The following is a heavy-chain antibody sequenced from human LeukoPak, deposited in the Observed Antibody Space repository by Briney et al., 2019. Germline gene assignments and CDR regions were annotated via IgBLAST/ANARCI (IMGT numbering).Heavy chain of an antibody. CDR3: AKARATGEGYYFYYMDV. CDR2: VDGRGATT. Sequence: GGSLRLSCAASGFASGFTFSDYAVSWVRQAPGKGPEWVASVDGRGATTYYADSVRGRFTISRDNSKNTLYLQMISLGADDTAVYFCAKARATGEGYYFYYMDVWGKGTTVTVSS. J-gene: IGHJ6*03. CDR1: GFTFSDYA. D-gene: IGHD7-27*01. V-gene: IGHV3-23*01.